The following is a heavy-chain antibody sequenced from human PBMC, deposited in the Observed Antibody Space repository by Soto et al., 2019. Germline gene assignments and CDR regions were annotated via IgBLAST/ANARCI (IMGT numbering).Heavy chain of an antibody. V-gene: IGHV3-48*03. CDR2: ISSGGSII. J-gene: IGHJ5*01. CDR3: VRERPMRWVAYNWFDP. CDR1: GFTFSSYE. D-gene: IGHD2-15*01. Sequence: EVQLVESGGGLVQPGGSLRLSCAASGFTFSSYEMNWVRQAPGKGLEWVSYISSGGSIIYYADSVKGRFTISRDNAKNSLYVQMNDQRARDTAVYYCVRERPMRWVAYNWFDPWGQGTLVTVSS.